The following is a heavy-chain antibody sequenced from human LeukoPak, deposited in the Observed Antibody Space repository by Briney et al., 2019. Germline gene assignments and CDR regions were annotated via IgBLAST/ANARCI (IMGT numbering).Heavy chain of an antibody. Sequence: SVKVSCKASGGTFSSYAISWVRQAPGQGLEWMGGIIPIFGTANYAQKFQGRVTITTDESTSTAYMELSSLRSEDTAVYYCARRVPAAIPWFDPWGQGTLVTVSS. D-gene: IGHD2-2*02. CDR1: GGTFSSYA. J-gene: IGHJ5*02. V-gene: IGHV1-69*05. CDR3: ARRVPAAIPWFDP. CDR2: IIPIFGTA.